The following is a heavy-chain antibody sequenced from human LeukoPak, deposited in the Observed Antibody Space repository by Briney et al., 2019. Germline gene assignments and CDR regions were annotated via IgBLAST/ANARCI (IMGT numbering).Heavy chain of an antibody. V-gene: IGHV3-23*01. Sequence: PGAYLRLSCAASGFTFSSYAMSWVRQAPGKGLEWVSAISGSGGSTYCADSVKGRFTISRDNSKNTLYLQMNSLRAEDTAVYYCAKVPAPYSGSYLVNFDYWGQGTLVTVSS. CDR2: ISGSGGST. D-gene: IGHD1-26*01. J-gene: IGHJ4*02. CDR1: GFTFSSYA. CDR3: AKVPAPYSGSYLVNFDY.